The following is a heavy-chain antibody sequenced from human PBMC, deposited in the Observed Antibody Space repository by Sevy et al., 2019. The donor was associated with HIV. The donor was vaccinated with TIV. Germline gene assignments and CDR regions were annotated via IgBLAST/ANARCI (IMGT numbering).Heavy chain of an antibody. J-gene: IGHJ4*02. D-gene: IGHD3-22*01. Sequence: GGSLRLSCAASGFTFSSYSMNWVRQAPGKGLEWVSYISSSSSTIYYADSVKGRFTISRDNTKNSLYLQMNSLRDEDTAVYYCARGPQKAVVVNPFDYWGQGTLVTVSS. V-gene: IGHV3-48*02. CDR1: GFTFSSYS. CDR2: ISSSSSTI. CDR3: ARGPQKAVVVNPFDY.